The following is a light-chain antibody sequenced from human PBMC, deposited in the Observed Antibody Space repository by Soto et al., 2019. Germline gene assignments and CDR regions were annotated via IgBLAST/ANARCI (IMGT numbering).Light chain of an antibody. CDR1: QSIGSSY. Sequence: DIQMTQFPSSLSASVGDRVTITCRASQSIGSSYLHWYQQKPGKAPKLLIYAAYSLQSGVQSRFSGSGSGTDFTLTISSLQPEDFATYYCKQSYNTPITFGQGTKVDIK. CDR2: AAY. CDR3: KQSYNTPIT. V-gene: IGKV1-39*01. J-gene: IGKJ1*01.